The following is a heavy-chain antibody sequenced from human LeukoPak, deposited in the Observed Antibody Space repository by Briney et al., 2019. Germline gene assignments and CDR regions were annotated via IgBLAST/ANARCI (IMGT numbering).Heavy chain of an antibody. CDR1: GFTFTSSA. CDR2: IVVGSGNT. Sequence: GASVKVSCKASGFTFTSSAVQWVRQARGQRLEWIGWIVVGSGNTNYAQKFQERVTITRDMSTSTAYMELSSLRSEDTAVYYRAAVRGRDCYSHWDYWGQGTLVTVSS. CDR3: AAVRGRDCYSHWDY. V-gene: IGHV1-58*01. D-gene: IGHD2-21*02. J-gene: IGHJ4*02.